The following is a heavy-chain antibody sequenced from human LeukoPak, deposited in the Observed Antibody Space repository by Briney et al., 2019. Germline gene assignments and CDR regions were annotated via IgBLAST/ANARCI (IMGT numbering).Heavy chain of an antibody. CDR1: GGSISSSSYY. CDR3: ARDQEQLGPLDAFDI. CDR2: IYHSGST. V-gene: IGHV4-39*07. Sequence: SETLSLTCTVSGGSISSSSYYWGWIRQPPGKGLEWIGYIYHSGSTYYNPSLKSRVTISVDRSKNQFSLKLSSVTAADTAVYYCARDQEQLGPLDAFDIWGQGTMVTVSS. D-gene: IGHD6-6*01. J-gene: IGHJ3*02.